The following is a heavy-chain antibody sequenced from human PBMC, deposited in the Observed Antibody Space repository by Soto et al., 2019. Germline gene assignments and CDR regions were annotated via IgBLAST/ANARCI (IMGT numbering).Heavy chain of an antibody. J-gene: IGHJ5*02. D-gene: IGHD6-19*01. CDR2: ISAYNGNT. CDR1: GGTFSSYA. Sequence: ASVKVSCKASGGTFSSYAISWVRQAPGQGLEWMGWISAYNGNTNYAQKLQGRVTMTTDTSTSTAYMELRSLRSDDTAVYYCARTGSGRTFDPWGQGTLVTVSS. V-gene: IGHV1-18*01. CDR3: ARTGSGRTFDP.